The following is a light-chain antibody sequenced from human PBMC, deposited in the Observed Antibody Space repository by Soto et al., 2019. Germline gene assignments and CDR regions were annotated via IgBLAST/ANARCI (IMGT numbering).Light chain of an antibody. CDR3: QQYNTWPRT. Sequence: EIVMTQSPASLSVSPGERATLSCRASQSIIDNLAWYQQISGQAPRLLIYGASTRATGIPARFSGSGSGTDFTLTISSLQSEDFAIYYSQQYNTWPRTFGQGTKVEIK. CDR2: GAS. J-gene: IGKJ1*01. V-gene: IGKV3-15*01. CDR1: QSIIDN.